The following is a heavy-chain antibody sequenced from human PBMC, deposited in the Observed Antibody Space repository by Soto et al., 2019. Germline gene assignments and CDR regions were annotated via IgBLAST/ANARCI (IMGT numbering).Heavy chain of an antibody. CDR1: GGSINSDY. Sequence: QVQLQESGPGLVKPSETLSLSCTVSGGSINSDYWNWIRQPPGKGLEWIGSIYHSGTTNYNSSLKGRVTISIDRSKTQFALNLKSVPAADTAVYYCARDPVIEDYDDDEGPYYYGMDVWGQGTTVTVSS. CDR3: ARDPVIEDYDDDEGPYYYGMDV. CDR2: IYHSGTT. V-gene: IGHV4-59*01. D-gene: IGHD4-17*01. J-gene: IGHJ6*02.